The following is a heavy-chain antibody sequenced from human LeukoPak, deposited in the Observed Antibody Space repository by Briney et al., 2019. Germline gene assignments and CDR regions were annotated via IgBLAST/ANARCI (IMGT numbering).Heavy chain of an antibody. J-gene: IGHJ3*02. D-gene: IGHD2-15*01. CDR3: ARDLSGGLDAFDI. Sequence: PSETLSLTCAVYGGSFSGYYWSWIRQPPGKGLEWIGEINHSGSTNYNPSLKSRVTISVDTSKNQFSLKLSSVTAADTAVYYCARDLSGGLDAFDIWGQGTMVTVSS. CDR2: INHSGST. V-gene: IGHV4-34*01. CDR1: GGSFSGYY.